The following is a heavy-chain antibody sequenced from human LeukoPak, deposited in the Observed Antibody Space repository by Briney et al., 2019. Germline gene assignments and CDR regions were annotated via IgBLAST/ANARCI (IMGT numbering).Heavy chain of an antibody. J-gene: IGHJ5*02. CDR1: GFTFDDYA. CDR2: ISWNSGSI. CDR3: AKDSSSGWYDYNWFDP. D-gene: IGHD6-19*01. Sequence: PGRSLRLSCAASGFTFDDYAMHWVRQAPGKGLEWVSGISWNSGSIGYADSVKGRFTISRDNAKNSLYLQMNSLRAEDTALYYCAKDSSSGWYDYNWFDPWGQGTLVTVSS. V-gene: IGHV3-9*01.